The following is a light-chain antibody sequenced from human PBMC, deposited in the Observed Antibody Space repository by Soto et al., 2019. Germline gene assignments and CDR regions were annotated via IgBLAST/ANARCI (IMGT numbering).Light chain of an antibody. CDR1: SSDVGGYSY. J-gene: IGLJ1*01. CDR3: CSYAGAFTYV. Sequence: QSVLTQPRSVSGSPGHSVTISCTGTSSDVGGYSYVSWYQQHPGKAPKLMISDVSKRPSGVLDRFSGSKFGNTASLTISGLQAEDEADYYCCSYAGAFTYVFGSGTKVTVL. CDR2: DVS. V-gene: IGLV2-11*01.